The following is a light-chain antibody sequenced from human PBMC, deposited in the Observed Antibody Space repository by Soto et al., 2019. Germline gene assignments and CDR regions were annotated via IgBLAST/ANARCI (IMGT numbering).Light chain of an antibody. J-gene: IGLJ1*01. CDR2: DVS. CDR1: SSDVGGYNY. CDR3: CSYAGDYTYV. V-gene: IGLV2-11*01. Sequence: QSALTQPRSVSGSPGQSVTLSCTGTSSDVGGYNYVSWYQHHPGKAPKLMIYDVSKRPSGVPDRFSGSRSGNTASLTISGLQAEEEADYYCCSYAGDYTYVFGIGTKLTVL.